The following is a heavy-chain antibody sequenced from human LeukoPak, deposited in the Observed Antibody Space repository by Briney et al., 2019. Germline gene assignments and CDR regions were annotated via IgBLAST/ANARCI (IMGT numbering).Heavy chain of an antibody. CDR3: ARGFSLDSYYYMDV. CDR2: TFYRSKWYN. J-gene: IGHJ6*03. D-gene: IGHD3-3*02. Sequence: SQTLSLTCVISGDTVSSNSATWNWIRQSPSRGLEWLGRTFYRSKWYNDYAISVKSRITVNPDTSKNQFSLQLNSVTPEDTAVYFCARGFSLDSYYYMDVWGKGTTVTVSS. CDR1: GDTVSSNSAT. V-gene: IGHV6-1*01.